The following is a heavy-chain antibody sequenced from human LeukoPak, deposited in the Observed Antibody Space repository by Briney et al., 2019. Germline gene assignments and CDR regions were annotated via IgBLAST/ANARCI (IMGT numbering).Heavy chain of an antibody. V-gene: IGHV4-34*01. Sequence: SETLSLTCAVYGGSLSGYYWSWIRQPPGKGLEWIGEINHSGSTNYNPSLKSRVTISVDTSKNQFSLKLSSVTAADTAVYYCARHLRGYCSSTSCYRAWFDPWGQGTLVTVSS. CDR2: INHSGST. J-gene: IGHJ5*02. D-gene: IGHD2-2*01. CDR1: GGSLSGYY. CDR3: ARHLRGYCSSTSCYRAWFDP.